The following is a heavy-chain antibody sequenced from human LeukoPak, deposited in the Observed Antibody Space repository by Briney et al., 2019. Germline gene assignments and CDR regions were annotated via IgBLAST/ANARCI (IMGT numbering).Heavy chain of an antibody. CDR1: GGSISSYY. Sequence: PSETLSLTCTVSGGSISSYYWSWIRQPPGKGLEWIGYIYYSGSTNYNPSLKSRVTISADTSKNQFSLKLSSVTAADTAVYYRARTATYNWFDPWGQGTLVTVSS. CDR3: ARTATYNWFDP. CDR2: IYYSGST. V-gene: IGHV4-59*01. J-gene: IGHJ5*02.